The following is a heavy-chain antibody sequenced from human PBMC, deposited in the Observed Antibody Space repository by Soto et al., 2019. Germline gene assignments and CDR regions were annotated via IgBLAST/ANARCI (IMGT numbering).Heavy chain of an antibody. CDR3: AMGQFYYDSSGYYLQGAFDI. Sequence: QVQLVQSGAEVKKPGASVKVSCKASGYTFTGYYMHWVRQAPGQGLEWMGWINPNSGGTNYAQKSQGWVTMTRDTSISTAYMELSRLRSDDTAVYYCAMGQFYYDSSGYYLQGAFDIWGQGTMVTVSS. J-gene: IGHJ3*02. CDR2: INPNSGGT. D-gene: IGHD3-22*01. CDR1: GYTFTGYY. V-gene: IGHV1-2*04.